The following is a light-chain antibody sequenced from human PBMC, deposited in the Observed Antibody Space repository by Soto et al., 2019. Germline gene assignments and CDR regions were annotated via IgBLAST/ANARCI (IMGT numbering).Light chain of an antibody. J-gene: IGKJ4*01. CDR1: QSVNDN. CDR3: QRYNSWPLT. V-gene: IGKV3-15*01. CDR2: GAS. Sequence: EIVMTQSPGTLSLSPGERATLSCRASQSVNDNLAWYQQKPGQAPRLLVYGASTRATGIPVRFSGSGSGTEFTLTISSLQSEDFAVYYCQRYNSWPLTFGGGAKVEIK.